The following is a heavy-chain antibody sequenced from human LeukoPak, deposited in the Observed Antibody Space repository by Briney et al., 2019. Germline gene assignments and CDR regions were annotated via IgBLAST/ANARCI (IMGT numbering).Heavy chain of an antibody. J-gene: IGHJ4*02. Sequence: GGSLRLSCAASGFTFSSYGMHWVRQAPGKGLEWVAVISYDGSNKYYADSVKGRFTISRGNSKNTLYLQMNSLRAEDTAAYYCAKGGSSSWFFDYWGQGTLVTVSS. CDR3: AKGGSSSWFFDY. V-gene: IGHV3-30*18. D-gene: IGHD6-13*01. CDR1: GFTFSSYG. CDR2: ISYDGSNK.